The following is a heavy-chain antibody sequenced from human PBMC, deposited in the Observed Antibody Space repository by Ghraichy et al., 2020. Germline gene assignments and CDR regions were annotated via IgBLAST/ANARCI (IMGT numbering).Heavy chain of an antibody. J-gene: IGHJ5*02. V-gene: IGHV4-34*01. D-gene: IGHD3-10*01. CDR1: GGSFSGYY. CDR2: INHSGST. CDR3: ARVVYYGSGSYLSWFDP. Sequence: SETLSLTCAVYGGSFSGYYWSWIRQPPGKGLEWIGEINHSGSTNYNPSLKSRVTISVDTSKNQFSLKLSSVTAADTAVYYCARVVYYGSGSYLSWFDPWGQGTLVTVSS.